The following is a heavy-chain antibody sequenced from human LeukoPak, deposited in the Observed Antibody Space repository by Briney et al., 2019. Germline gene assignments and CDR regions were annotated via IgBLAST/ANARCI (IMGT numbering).Heavy chain of an antibody. CDR1: GGSISSYY. J-gene: IGHJ4*02. CDR2: IYYSGST. V-gene: IGHV4-59*01. Sequence: SETLSLTCTVSGGSISSYYWSWIRQPPGKGLEWIGYIYYSGSTNYSPSLKSRVTISVDTSKNQFSLKLSSVTAADTAVYYCAAGSESYDSRGYSYYFDYWGQGTLVTVSS. D-gene: IGHD3-22*01. CDR3: AAGSESYDSRGYSYYFDY.